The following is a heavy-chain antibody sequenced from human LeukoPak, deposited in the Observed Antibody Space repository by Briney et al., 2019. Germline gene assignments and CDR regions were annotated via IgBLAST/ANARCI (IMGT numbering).Heavy chain of an antibody. V-gene: IGHV3-23*01. CDR2: ISGSGGST. J-gene: IGHJ4*02. CDR3: AEAGYSSSWYSPTGGLTSSPSDY. CDR1: GFTFTSFG. D-gene: IGHD6-13*01. Sequence: GGSLRLSCAASGFTFTSFGMSWVRQAPGKGLEWVSTISGSGGSTYYADSVKGRFTISRDNSKNTLYLQMNSLRAEDTAVYYCAEAGYSSSWYSPTGGLTSSPSDYWGQGTLVTVSS.